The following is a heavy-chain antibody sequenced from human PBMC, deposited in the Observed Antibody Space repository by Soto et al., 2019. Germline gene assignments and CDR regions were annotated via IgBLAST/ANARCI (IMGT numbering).Heavy chain of an antibody. D-gene: IGHD3-10*01. Sequence: SLRLSCAASGFTFSSYAMNWVRQAPGKGLEWVSTISGSGAITYYADSVKGRFTISRDNSKNTLFLQMTSLKTEDTAVYYCTTFGYYGSGTYLAPYFNYWGQGALVTVSS. J-gene: IGHJ4*02. V-gene: IGHV3-23*01. CDR1: GFTFSSYA. CDR3: TTFGYYGSGTYLAPYFNY. CDR2: ISGSGAIT.